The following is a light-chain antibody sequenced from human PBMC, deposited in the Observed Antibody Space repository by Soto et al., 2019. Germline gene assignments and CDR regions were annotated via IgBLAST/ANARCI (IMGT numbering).Light chain of an antibody. Sequence: EIVLTQSPAPLSLSPGERATLSCRASQSVSSYLAWYQQKPGQAPRLLIYDASNRATAIPARFSGSGSGTDFTLTNSSLEPEDFAVYDGQQRSNLCTFGRGTKVEIK. CDR1: QSVSSY. J-gene: IGKJ1*01. CDR2: DAS. V-gene: IGKV3-11*01. CDR3: QQRSNLCT.